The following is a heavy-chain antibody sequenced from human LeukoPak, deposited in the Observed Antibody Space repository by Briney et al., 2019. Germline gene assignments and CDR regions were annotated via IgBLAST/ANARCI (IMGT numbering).Heavy chain of an antibody. CDR3: ARTTEGGYTYNYFYYYYMDV. CDR1: GGSISSYY. CDR2: IYYSGST. D-gene: IGHD5-18*01. V-gene: IGHV4-59*01. J-gene: IGHJ6*03. Sequence: SETLSLTCTVSGGSISSYYWSWVRQPPGKGLEWIGYIYYSGSTNYNPSLKSRISISVDTSKNQFSLKLSSVTAADTAVYYCARTTEGGYTYNYFYYYYMDVWGKGTTVTISS.